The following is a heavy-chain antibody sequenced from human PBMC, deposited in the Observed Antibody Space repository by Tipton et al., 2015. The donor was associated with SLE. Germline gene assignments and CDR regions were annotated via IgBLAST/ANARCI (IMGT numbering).Heavy chain of an antibody. CDR1: GFHFEDFA. CDR3: AKPSLGYCTGGICPFEI. D-gene: IGHD2-8*02. CDR2: INWNSDIF. J-gene: IGHJ3*02. Sequence: SLRLSCVVSGFHFEDFAMHWIRQAPGKGLEWVSDINWNSDIFGYADSVKGRFTISRDNAKNSLYLQMNSLRAEDTALYYCAKPSLGYCTGGICPFEIWGQGTMVTVSS. V-gene: IGHV3-9*01.